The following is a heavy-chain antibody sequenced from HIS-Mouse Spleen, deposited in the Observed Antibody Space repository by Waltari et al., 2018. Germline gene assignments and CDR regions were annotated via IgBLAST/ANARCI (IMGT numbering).Heavy chain of an antibody. V-gene: IGHV4-34*01. CDR1: GGSFSGYY. Sequence: QAQLQQWGAGLLKPSEPRSLTCAVYGGSFSGYYWSRIPQPPGKGLECIGEINHSGSTNYNPSLKSRVTISVDTSKNQFSLKLSSVTAADTAVYYCARGLRTDWGQGTLVTVSS. J-gene: IGHJ4*02. CDR3: ARGLRTD. CDR2: INHSGST.